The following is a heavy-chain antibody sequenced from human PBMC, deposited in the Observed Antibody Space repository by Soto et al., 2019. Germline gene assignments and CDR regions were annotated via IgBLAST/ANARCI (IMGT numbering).Heavy chain of an antibody. J-gene: IGHJ4*02. D-gene: IGHD3-16*01. V-gene: IGHV4-61*01. Sequence: LPETLSLTCAVSGDSVSNDNYYWSWIRQPPGKGLEWIGYIYYSGTTNYNSYLKSRLSLSVGMSKNQFSLKLASVTAADTAVYFCARSQRGRTAFTFDYWGQGALVTVSS. CDR3: ARSQRGRTAFTFDY. CDR1: GDSVSNDNYY. CDR2: IYYSGTT.